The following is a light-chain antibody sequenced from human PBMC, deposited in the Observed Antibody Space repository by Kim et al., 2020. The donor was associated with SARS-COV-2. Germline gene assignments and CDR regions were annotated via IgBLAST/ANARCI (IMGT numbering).Light chain of an antibody. J-gene: IGKJ4*01. CDR3: QQYNNWPPA. V-gene: IGKV3-15*01. CDR2: GAS. CDR1: QSVSSK. Sequence: VSPGEGAPLSCRASQSVSSKLAWYQQKPGQAPRLLIYGASTRATGIAARFSGSGSGTEFTLTISSLQSEDLAVYYCQQYNNWPPAFGGGTKVDIK.